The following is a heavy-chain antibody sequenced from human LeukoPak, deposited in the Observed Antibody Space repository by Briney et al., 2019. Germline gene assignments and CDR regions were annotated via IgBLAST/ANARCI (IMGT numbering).Heavy chain of an antibody. D-gene: IGHD1-26*01. V-gene: IGHV4-59*08. Sequence: SETLSLTRTDSGGSISSYYWSWIRQPPGKGLEWIGYIYYSGSTNYNPSLKSRVTISVDTSKNQFSLKLSSVTAADTAVYYCARHKWELTDAFDIWGQGTMVTVSS. CDR1: GGSISSYY. CDR3: ARHKWELTDAFDI. J-gene: IGHJ3*02. CDR2: IYYSGST.